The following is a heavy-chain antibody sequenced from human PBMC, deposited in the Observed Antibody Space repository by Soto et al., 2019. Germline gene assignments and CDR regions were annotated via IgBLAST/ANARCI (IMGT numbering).Heavy chain of an antibody. J-gene: IGHJ5*02. D-gene: IGHD2-15*01. V-gene: IGHV3-48*02. CDR1: GFTFSSYS. CDR2: ISSSSSTI. CDR3: AREGLLNWFDP. Sequence: EVQLVESGGGLVQPGGSLRLSCAASGFTFSSYSMNWVRQAPGKGLEWVSYISSSSSTIYYADSVKGRFTISRDNAKNSLYLQMSSLRDEDTAVYYWAREGLLNWFDPWGQGTLVTVSS.